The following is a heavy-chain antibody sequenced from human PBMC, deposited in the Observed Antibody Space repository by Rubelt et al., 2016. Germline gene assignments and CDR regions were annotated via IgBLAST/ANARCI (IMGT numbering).Heavy chain of an antibody. CDR2: ISSNGGST. J-gene: IGHJ4*02. CDR1: FTFSSYA. V-gene: IGHV3-64D*06. D-gene: IGHD4-17*01. Sequence: FTFSSYAMHWVRQAPGKGLEYVSAISSNGGSTYYADSVKGRFTISRDNSKNTLYLQMSSLRAEDTAVYYCAIRQPDYGDLDFDYWGQGTLVTVSS. CDR3: AIRQPDYGDLDFDY.